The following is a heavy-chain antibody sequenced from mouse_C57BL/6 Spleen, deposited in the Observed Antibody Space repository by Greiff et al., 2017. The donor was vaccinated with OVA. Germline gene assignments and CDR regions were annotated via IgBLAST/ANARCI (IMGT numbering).Heavy chain of an antibody. CDR1: GYSITSGYY. CDR2: ISYDGSH. CDR3: ARASYGDYAMDY. D-gene: IGHD1-1*02. Sequence: EVKLQESGPGLVQPSQSLSLTCSVTGYSITSGYYWNWIRQFPGNKLEWMGYISYDGSHNYNPSLKNRISITRDTSKNQFFLKLNSVTTEDTATYYCARASYGDYAMDYWGQGTSVTVSS. V-gene: IGHV3-6*01. J-gene: IGHJ4*01.